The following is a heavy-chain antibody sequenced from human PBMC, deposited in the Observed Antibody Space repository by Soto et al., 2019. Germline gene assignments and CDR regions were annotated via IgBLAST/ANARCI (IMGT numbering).Heavy chain of an antibody. V-gene: IGHV3-48*03. D-gene: IGHD3-22*01. Sequence: LRLSCAASGFTFSNFEMNWVRQAPGKGLEWVSYISVTSSHIYYADSVRGRFTISRDNAKKSLYLQMNSLRAEDTAVYYCARENYESSGYFLDYWGQGTLVTVSS. J-gene: IGHJ4*02. CDR3: ARENYESSGYFLDY. CDR2: ISVTSSHI. CDR1: GFTFSNFE.